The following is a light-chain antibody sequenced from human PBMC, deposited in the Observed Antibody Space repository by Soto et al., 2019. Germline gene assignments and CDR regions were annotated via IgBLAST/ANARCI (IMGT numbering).Light chain of an antibody. V-gene: IGKV3-11*01. CDR3: HQRQSWART. J-gene: IGKJ5*01. CDR2: QTS. Sequence: ELVLRQYAPKLAVFARGGVTRSCMPSQYINTRWAWYQHRPGQSPRLLIYQTSLRAAGIPARFSARGCAADFTLPLSRAQHEACALPFYHQRQSWARTFGQGTQLEIK. CDR1: QYINTR.